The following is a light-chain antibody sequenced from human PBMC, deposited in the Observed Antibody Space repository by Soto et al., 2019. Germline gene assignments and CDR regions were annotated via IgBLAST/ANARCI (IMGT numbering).Light chain of an antibody. Sequence: QSALTQPPSASGSPGQSVTISCTGTSSDVGAYKYVSWYQQYPGKAPKLMIYEVTKRPSGVPDRFSGSKSGNTASLTVSGVQDEDEDDYYCTSYVGDDIWVFGGGTKLTVL. J-gene: IGLJ3*02. CDR3: TSYVGDDIWV. V-gene: IGLV2-8*01. CDR1: SSDVGAYKY. CDR2: EVT.